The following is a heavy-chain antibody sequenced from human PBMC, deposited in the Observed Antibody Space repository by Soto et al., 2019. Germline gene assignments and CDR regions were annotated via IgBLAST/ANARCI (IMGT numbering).Heavy chain of an antibody. J-gene: IGHJ3*02. CDR1: GYTFTSYG. D-gene: IGHD3-22*01. Sequence: SVKVSCKASGYTFTSYGISWVRQAPGQGLEWMGWISAYNGNTNYAQKLQGRVTMTTDTSTSTAYMELRSLRSDDTAVYYCARDIHSVPNSSGEERTFDIWGQGTMVTVSS. CDR3: ARDIHSVPNSSGEERTFDI. CDR2: ISAYNGNT. V-gene: IGHV1-18*04.